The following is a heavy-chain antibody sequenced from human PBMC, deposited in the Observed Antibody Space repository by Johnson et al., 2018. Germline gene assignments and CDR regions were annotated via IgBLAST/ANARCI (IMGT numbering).Heavy chain of an antibody. V-gene: IGHV3-30*18. Sequence: VQLVETGGGVVQXGRSLRLXSAASGFTFSSYGMHWVRQAPGKGLEWVAVISYDGSNKYYAESVKGRFTISRDNSKNTLYLQMNSLRAEDTAVYYCAKDISGTTAYYYGMDVWGQGTTVTVSS. J-gene: IGHJ6*02. D-gene: IGHD1-1*01. CDR2: ISYDGSNK. CDR3: AKDISGTTAYYYGMDV. CDR1: GFTFSSYG.